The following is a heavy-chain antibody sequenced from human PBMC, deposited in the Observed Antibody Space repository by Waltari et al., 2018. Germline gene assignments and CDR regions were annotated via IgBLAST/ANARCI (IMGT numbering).Heavy chain of an antibody. CDR2: IKPDGSDK. Sequence: EVQLVESGGDLVQPGGSLRLSCSASEFCFNTHWMAWFRQAPGKRLEWVATIKPDGSDKFYVDSVKGRFAISRDNARNLLYLQMNSLRAEDTAIFYCAKMGAGRAPDYWGQGTLVTVSS. CDR1: EFCFNTHW. D-gene: IGHD3-16*01. V-gene: IGHV3-7*03. J-gene: IGHJ4*02. CDR3: AKMGAGRAPDY.